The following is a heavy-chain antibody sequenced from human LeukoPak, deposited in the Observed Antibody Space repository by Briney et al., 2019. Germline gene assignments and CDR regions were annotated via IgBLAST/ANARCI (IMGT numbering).Heavy chain of an antibody. CDR3: ARAGYCYGTAYYFDY. V-gene: IGHV4-59*01. D-gene: IGHD5-18*01. CDR1: GGSISSCY. J-gene: IGHJ4*02. CDR2: IYYTGAT. Sequence: SEILSLTCTVSGGSISSCYWSWIRLPPGKGLEWIGYIYYTGATYYNPSLKSRVTISLDTSKNQFSLKLSSVTAADAAVYYCARAGYCYGTAYYFDYWGQGALVTVSS.